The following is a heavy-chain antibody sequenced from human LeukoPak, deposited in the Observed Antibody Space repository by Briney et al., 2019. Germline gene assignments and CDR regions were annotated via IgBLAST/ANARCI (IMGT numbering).Heavy chain of an antibody. J-gene: IGHJ4*02. CDR1: GGSISSGGYY. Sequence: PSQTLSLTCTVSGGSISSGGYYWSWIRQPPGKGLEWIGYIYHSGSTNYNPSLKSRVTISVDTSKNQFSLKLSSVTAADTAVYYCARRPDYYDSSGYQGEEYWGQGTLVTVSS. D-gene: IGHD3-22*01. CDR3: ARRPDYYDSSGYQGEEY. CDR2: IYHSGST. V-gene: IGHV4-30-2*02.